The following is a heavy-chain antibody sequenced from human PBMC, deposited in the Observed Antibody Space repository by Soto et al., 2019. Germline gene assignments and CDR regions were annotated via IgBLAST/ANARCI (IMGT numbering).Heavy chain of an antibody. V-gene: IGHV3-48*01. CDR2: ISSSSSTI. J-gene: IGHJ4*02. D-gene: IGHD4-17*01. CDR3: ARDEVTVTTIFDY. Sequence: GGALRDSCAASGFTFSSYSMNLGRHAPGKGLEWVSYISSSSSTIYYADSVKGRFTISRDNAKNSLYLQMNSLRAEDTAVYYCARDEVTVTTIFDYWGQGTLVTVSS. CDR1: GFTFSSYS.